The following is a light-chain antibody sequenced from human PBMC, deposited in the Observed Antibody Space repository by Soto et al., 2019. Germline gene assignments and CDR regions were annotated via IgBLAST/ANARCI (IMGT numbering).Light chain of an antibody. CDR2: GAS. CDR3: QQYGTFPYT. Sequence: EIVLTQSPGTLSLSPGERATLSCRASQSVSSSYLAWYQQKPGQAPRLLIYGASSRATDIPDRFSGSGSGTDFTLTVSRLEPEDFAVYYCQQYGTFPYTFGQGTKLEIK. J-gene: IGKJ2*01. V-gene: IGKV3-20*01. CDR1: QSVSSSY.